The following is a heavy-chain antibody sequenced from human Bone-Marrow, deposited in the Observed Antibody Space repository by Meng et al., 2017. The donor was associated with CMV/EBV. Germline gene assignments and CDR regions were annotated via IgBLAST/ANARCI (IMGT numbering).Heavy chain of an antibody. V-gene: IGHV3-7*01. CDR1: GFTFSSYA. CDR2: IRYDGREK. J-gene: IGHJ6*02. CDR3: ARDYGVKERSGSYGTNYYYYYGMDV. Sequence: GESLKISCAASGFTFSSYAMSWVRQAPGKGLEWVANIRYDGREKYYVESVKGRFTISRDNAKSSLYLEMTSLRAEDTGVYYCARDYGVKERSGSYGTNYYYYYGMDVWGQGTTVTVSS. D-gene: IGHD3-10*01.